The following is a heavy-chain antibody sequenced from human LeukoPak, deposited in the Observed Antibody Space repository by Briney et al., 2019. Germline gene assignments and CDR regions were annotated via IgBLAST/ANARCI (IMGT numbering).Heavy chain of an antibody. CDR1: GGTFSSYA. J-gene: IGHJ4*02. CDR3: ATDRHYYASSGYSVH. CDR2: IIPIFGTA. D-gene: IGHD3-22*01. Sequence: ASVKVSCKASGGTFSSYAISWVRQAPGQGLEWMGGIIPIFGTANYAQKFQGRVTITTDESTSTAYMELSSLRSEDTAVYYCATDRHYYASSGYSVHWGQGTLVTVSS. V-gene: IGHV1-69*05.